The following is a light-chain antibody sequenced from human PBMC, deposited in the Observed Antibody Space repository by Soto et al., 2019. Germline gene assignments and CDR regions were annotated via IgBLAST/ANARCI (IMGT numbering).Light chain of an antibody. CDR3: AAWDDSLSGVV. CDR2: RNN. V-gene: IGLV1-47*01. CDR1: ISNLGRNY. J-gene: IGLJ3*02. Sequence: QSVLTQPPSASRTPGQRVTISCSGSISNLGRNYVYWYQQLPGTAPKLLIYRNNQRPSGGPDRFSGAKSGTSASLAISGLRSEDEANYYCAAWDDSLSGVVFGGGTKLTVL.